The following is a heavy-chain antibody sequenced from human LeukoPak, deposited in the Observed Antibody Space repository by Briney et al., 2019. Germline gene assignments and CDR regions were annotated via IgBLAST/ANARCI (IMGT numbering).Heavy chain of an antibody. J-gene: IGHJ4*02. CDR1: GFTFSSYG. CDR3: ARDDCSSTSCYGGYDY. D-gene: IGHD2-2*01. Sequence: PGWSLRLSCAASGFTFSSYGMHWVRQRPGKGLEGVAVISYDGSNKYYVDSVKGRFTISRDNSKNPLYLQKNSLRAEDTAVYYCARDDCSSTSCYGGYDYWGQGTLVTVSS. CDR2: ISYDGSNK. V-gene: IGHV3-30-3*01.